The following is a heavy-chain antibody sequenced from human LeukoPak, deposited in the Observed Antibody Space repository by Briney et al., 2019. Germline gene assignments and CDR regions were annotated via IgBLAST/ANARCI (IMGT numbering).Heavy chain of an antibody. CDR2: IYYSGST. V-gene: IGHV4-61*01. CDR1: GGSVSSGSYY. D-gene: IGHD3-22*01. Sequence: PSETLSLTCTVSGGSVSSGSYYWSWIRQPPGKGLEWIGYIYYSGSTNYNPSLKSRVTISVDTSKNQFSLKLSSVTAADTAVYYCAREQHTYDSSGFSAFDIWGQGTMVTVSS. J-gene: IGHJ3*02. CDR3: AREQHTYDSSGFSAFDI.